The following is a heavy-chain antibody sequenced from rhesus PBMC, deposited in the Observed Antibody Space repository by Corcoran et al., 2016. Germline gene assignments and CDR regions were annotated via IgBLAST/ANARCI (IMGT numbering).Heavy chain of an antibody. CDR1: GFSISTSGTG. Sequence: QVTLKESGPALVKPTQTLTLTCTFSGFSISTSGTGVGWIRQPPGKALEWLASIYWNDSKYYSTSLKSRLTIAKDTSKNQVVLTMTNMDPVDTATYYWARARGYCTGSGCYVGIDYWGQGVLVTVSS. CDR3: ARARGYCTGSGCYVGIDY. J-gene: IGHJ4*01. V-gene: IGHV2-95*01. CDR2: IYWNDSK. D-gene: IGHD2-21*01.